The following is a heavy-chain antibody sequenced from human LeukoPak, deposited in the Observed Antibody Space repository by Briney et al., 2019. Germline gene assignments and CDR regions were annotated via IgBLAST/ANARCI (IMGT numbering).Heavy chain of an antibody. J-gene: IGHJ4*02. CDR3: ARAKYCSGGSCYGRVFDY. D-gene: IGHD2-15*01. V-gene: IGHV3-23*01. CDR1: GFTFSSYA. CDR2: ISGSGGST. Sequence: GGSLRLSCAASGFTFSSYAMSWVRQAPGKGLEWVSAISGSGGSTYYADSVKGRFTISRDNAKNTLYLQMNSLRAEDTAVYYCARAKYCSGGSCYGRVFDYWGQGTLVTVSS.